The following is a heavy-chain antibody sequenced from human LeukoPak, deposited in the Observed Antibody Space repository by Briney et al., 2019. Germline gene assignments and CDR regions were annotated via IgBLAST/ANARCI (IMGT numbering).Heavy chain of an antibody. CDR2: ISYDGRNK. V-gene: IGHV3-30*04. CDR1: GFTFSSYS. J-gene: IGHJ1*01. CDR3: ARDGDQQGEYFQH. D-gene: IGHD6-13*01. Sequence: GGSLRLSCAVSGFTFSSYSIHWVRQAPGKGLEWVAVISYDGRNKYYADSVKGRFTISRDNSKNTLYLQMNSLRAEDTAVYSCARDGDQQGEYFQHWGQGTLVSVSS.